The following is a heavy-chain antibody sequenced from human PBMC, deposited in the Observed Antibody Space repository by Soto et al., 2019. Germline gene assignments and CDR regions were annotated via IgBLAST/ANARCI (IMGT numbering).Heavy chain of an antibody. Sequence: TLAITGTVSGGTICSGHYYWSWIRQHPGKGLEWIGYIYYSGNTYYNPSLKSRVSISVDTSNKEFSLKLRSVTAADTAVYYCARDRYSNSNYYYYGMDVWGQGTTVTVSS. V-gene: IGHV4-31*03. CDR3: ARDRYSNSNYYYYGMDV. D-gene: IGHD6-6*01. CDR1: GGTICSGHYY. J-gene: IGHJ6*02. CDR2: IYYSGNT.